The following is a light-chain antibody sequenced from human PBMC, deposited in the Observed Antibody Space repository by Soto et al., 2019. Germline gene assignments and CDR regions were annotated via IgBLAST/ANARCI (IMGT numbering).Light chain of an antibody. J-gene: IGKJ3*01. CDR2: DAS. Sequence: ETMMTQSPATLSASPGERVTLSCRASQSVGSHFDWYQQRPGQAPRLLIYDASTRATGIPARVSGSGSGTEFTFSITTLQSEDFAVYYCQQYDNWPLTFGTGTKVEIK. CDR1: QSVGSH. V-gene: IGKV3-15*01. CDR3: QQYDNWPLT.